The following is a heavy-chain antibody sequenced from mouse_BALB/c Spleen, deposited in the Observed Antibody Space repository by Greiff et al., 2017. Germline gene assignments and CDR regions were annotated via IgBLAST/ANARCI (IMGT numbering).Heavy chain of an antibody. CDR3: ARKGYYDAMDY. CDR1: GFTFSSFG. Sequence: EVMLVESGGGLVQPGGSRKLSCAASGFTFSSFGMHWVRQAPEKGLEWVAYISSGSSTIYYADTVKGRFTISRDNPKNTLFLQMTSLRSEDTAMYYCARKGYYDAMDYWGQGTSVTVSS. CDR2: ISSGSSTI. J-gene: IGHJ4*01. V-gene: IGHV5-17*02. D-gene: IGHD2-2*01.